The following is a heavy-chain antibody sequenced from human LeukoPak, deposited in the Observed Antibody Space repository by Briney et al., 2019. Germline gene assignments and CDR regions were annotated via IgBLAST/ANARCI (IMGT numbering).Heavy chain of an antibody. CDR2: IYYSGST. D-gene: IGHD5-18*01. CDR1: GGSISSGGYY. V-gene: IGHV4-31*03. Sequence: PSQTLSLTCTVSGGSISSGGYYWSWIRQHPGKGLEWIGYIYYSGSTYYNPSLKSRVTISVDTSKNQFSLKLSSVTAADTAVYYCAREGYSYGSGGVFDPWGQGTLVTVSS. CDR3: AREGYSYGSGGVFDP. J-gene: IGHJ5*02.